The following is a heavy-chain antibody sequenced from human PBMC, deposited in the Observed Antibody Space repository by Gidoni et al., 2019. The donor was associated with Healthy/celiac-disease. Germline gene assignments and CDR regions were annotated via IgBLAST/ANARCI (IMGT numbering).Heavy chain of an antibody. CDR1: GFTFRRYS. V-gene: IGHV3-21*01. CDR2: ISRSSSYR. Sequence: EVQLVESGGGLVKPGGSLRLSCAASGFTFRRYSMNWVRQAPGKGLEWVSYISRSSSYRYYADSVKGRFTISRDNAKNSLYLQMNSLRAEDTAVYYWARGPRRSGYSDGWYYYGMDVWGQGTTVTVSS. CDR3: ARGPRRSGYSDGWYYYGMDV. D-gene: IGHD5-18*01. J-gene: IGHJ6*02.